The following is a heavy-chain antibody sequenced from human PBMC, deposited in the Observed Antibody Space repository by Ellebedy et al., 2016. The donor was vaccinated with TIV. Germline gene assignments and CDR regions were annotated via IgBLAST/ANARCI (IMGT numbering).Heavy chain of an antibody. J-gene: IGHJ4*02. V-gene: IGHV3-30-3*01. CDR3: ARGGEYSFGPLEY. CDR2: ISYDGSNK. D-gene: IGHD5-18*01. Sequence: GESLKISCAASGFTFSSYAMHWVRQAPGKGLEWVAVISYDGSNKYYADSVKGRFTMSRANAKNTLYLQMNSLRAEDTAVYYCARGGEYSFGPLEYWGQGTLVTVSS. CDR1: GFTFSSYA.